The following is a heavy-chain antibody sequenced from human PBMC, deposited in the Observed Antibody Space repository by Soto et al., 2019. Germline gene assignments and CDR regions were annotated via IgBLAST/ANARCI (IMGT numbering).Heavy chain of an antibody. D-gene: IGHD4-17*01. CDR2: IIPVFGTA. Sequence: QVQLVQSGAEVKKPGSSVKVSCKASGGSLSNYGISWVRQAPGQGLEWMGGIIPVFGTANYAQKFQGRVTITADESRNIVYMDVTSLRSEDTVVYYCARGDATKIVVTTYYAMDVWGQGTTVTVSS. CDR3: ARGDATKIVVTTYYAMDV. V-gene: IGHV1-69*12. J-gene: IGHJ6*02. CDR1: GGSLSNYG.